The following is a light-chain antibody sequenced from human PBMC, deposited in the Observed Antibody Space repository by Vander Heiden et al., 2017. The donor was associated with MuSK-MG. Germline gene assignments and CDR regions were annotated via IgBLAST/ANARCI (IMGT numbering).Light chain of an antibody. V-gene: IGLV2-8*01. CDR2: EVA. CDR1: SSDVGAYSF. Sequence: QSALTQPPSASGSLGQSVTISCTGTSSDVGAYSFVSWYQQHPGKAPKLIISEVAKRPSGVPDRFSGSKSGNTASTTISGLQAEDEAHYYCISYAGSDKLVFGGGTKLTVL. J-gene: IGLJ3*02. CDR3: ISYAGSDKLV.